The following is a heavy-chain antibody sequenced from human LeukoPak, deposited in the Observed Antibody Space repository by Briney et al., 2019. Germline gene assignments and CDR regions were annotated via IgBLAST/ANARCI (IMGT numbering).Heavy chain of an antibody. CDR2: IYYSGST. V-gene: IGHV4-61*05. CDR3: ARRTYSSGWHI. Sequence: SETLSLTCTVSGGSISSSSYYWGWIRQPPGKGLEWIGYIYYSGSTNYNPSLKSRVTISVDTSKNQFSLKLSSVTAADTAVYYCARRTYSSGWHIWGQGTLVTVSS. J-gene: IGHJ4*02. D-gene: IGHD6-19*01. CDR1: GGSISSSSYY.